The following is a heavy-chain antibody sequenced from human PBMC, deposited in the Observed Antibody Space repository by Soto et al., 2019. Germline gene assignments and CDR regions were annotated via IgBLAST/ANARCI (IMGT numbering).Heavy chain of an antibody. J-gene: IGHJ4*02. Sequence: SETLSLTCAVYGGSFSGYYWSWIRQPPGKGLEWIGEINHSGSTNYNPSLKSRVTISVDTSKNQFSLKLSSVTAADTAVYYCARASSHGAGVNSGAFDYCGQGPLVTVSS. CDR3: ARASSHGAGVNSGAFDY. D-gene: IGHD3-10*01. CDR1: GGSFSGYY. V-gene: IGHV4-34*01. CDR2: INHSGST.